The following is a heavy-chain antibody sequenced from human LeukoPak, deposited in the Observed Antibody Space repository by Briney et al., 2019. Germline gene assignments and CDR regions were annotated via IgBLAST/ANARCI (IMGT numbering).Heavy chain of an antibody. J-gene: IGHJ6*02. Sequence: GESLKISCKGSGYSFTSYWIGWVRQMPGKGLEWMGIIYPGDSDTRYSPSFQGQVTISADKSISTAYLQWSSLKASDTAMYYCARPWIQLTPLTVDHYYYGMDVWGQGTTVTVSS. CDR3: ARPWIQLTPLTVDHYYYGMDV. CDR1: GYSFTSYW. V-gene: IGHV5-51*01. D-gene: IGHD5-18*01. CDR2: IYPGDSDT.